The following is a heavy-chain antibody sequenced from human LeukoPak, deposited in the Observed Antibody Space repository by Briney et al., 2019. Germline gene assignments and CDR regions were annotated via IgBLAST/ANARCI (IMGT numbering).Heavy chain of an antibody. Sequence: GGSLRLSCAASGFTFSNAWMSWVRQAPGKGLEWVGRIKSKADGGTTDYAAPVKDRFTISRDDSKNTLYLQMNSLKTEDTAVYYCATKLEWYFDLWGRGTLVTVSS. D-gene: IGHD1-7*01. CDR1: GFTFSNAW. J-gene: IGHJ2*01. V-gene: IGHV3-15*01. CDR2: IKSKADGGTT. CDR3: ATKLEWYFDL.